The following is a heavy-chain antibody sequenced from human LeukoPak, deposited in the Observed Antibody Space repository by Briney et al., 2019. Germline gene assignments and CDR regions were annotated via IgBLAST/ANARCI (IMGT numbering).Heavy chain of an antibody. CDR1: GFIFSNFA. Sequence: SGGSLRLSCAASGFIFSNFAMSWVRQAPGKGLEWVPGISGSGGTTYYADSVMGRFTISRDNSQNTLFLQMNSLRAGDTALYYCAKTSRSWYYFDCWGQGTLVTVSS. J-gene: IGHJ4*02. CDR3: AKTSRSWYYFDC. V-gene: IGHV3-23*01. CDR2: ISGSGGTT. D-gene: IGHD6-13*01.